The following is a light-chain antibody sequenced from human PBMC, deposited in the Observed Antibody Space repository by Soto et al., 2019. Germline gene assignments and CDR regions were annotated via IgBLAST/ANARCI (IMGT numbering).Light chain of an antibody. V-gene: IGKV3-20*01. CDR2: NVS. Sequence: IVFTQSPGTLSLSPGERATLSCRALQSVSSAYLAWYQQKPGQAPRLLIYNVSRRATGIPDRFSGSGSGTDFTLTITRLEPEDFAVYYCQQYGSSPPITFGQGTRLEIK. CDR3: QQYGSSPPIT. CDR1: QSVSSAY. J-gene: IGKJ5*01.